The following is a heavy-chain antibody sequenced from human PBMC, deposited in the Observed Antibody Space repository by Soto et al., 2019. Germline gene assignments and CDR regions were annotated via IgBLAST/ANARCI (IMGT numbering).Heavy chain of an antibody. CDR3: AREGPAPYYSYGMDV. CDR1: GYSFTTYG. J-gene: IGHJ6*02. CDR2: ISGYNGNT. V-gene: IGHV1-18*01. Sequence: QVQLVQSRGEVKKPGASVKVSCKTSGYSFTTYGISWVRQAPGQGLEWMGWISGYNGNTNYAQKLQGRVTMTTDTSMSTAYMELRSLRSDDTAVYYCAREGPAPYYSYGMDVWGQGSTVTVSS.